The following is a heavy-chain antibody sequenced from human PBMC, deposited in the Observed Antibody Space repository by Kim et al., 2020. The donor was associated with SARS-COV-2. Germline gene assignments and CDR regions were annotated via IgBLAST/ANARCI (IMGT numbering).Heavy chain of an antibody. CDR2: LFSGGSST. D-gene: IGHD2-15*01. V-gene: IGHV3-23*03. J-gene: IGHJ3*01. CDR1: GINCRTYA. CDR3: AKDIGGGKYYNYGFDV. Sequence: GGSLRLSCAASGINCRTYAMHWVRQAPGKGLEWVSVLFSGGSSTYYADSVKGGFTISRATSKTTLYLQRDSMRAEDTAVNNCAKDIGGGKYYNYGFDVWG.